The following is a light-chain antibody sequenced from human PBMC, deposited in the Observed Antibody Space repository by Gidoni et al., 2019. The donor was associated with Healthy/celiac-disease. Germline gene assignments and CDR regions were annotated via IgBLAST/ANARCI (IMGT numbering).Light chain of an antibody. Sequence: DIQMTQSPSTLSASVGDRVTITCRASQSISSWLAWYQQKPGKAPKLLTYKASSLESGVPSRCSGSGSGTEFTLTISSLQPDDFATYYCQQYNSYRTFGQGTKVEIK. CDR2: KAS. CDR1: QSISSW. CDR3: QQYNSYRT. V-gene: IGKV1-5*03. J-gene: IGKJ1*01.